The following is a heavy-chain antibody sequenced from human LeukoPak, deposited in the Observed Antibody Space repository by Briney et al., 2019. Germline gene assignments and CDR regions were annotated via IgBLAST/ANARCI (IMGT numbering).Heavy chain of an antibody. D-gene: IGHD6-19*01. CDR1: GFTFSSYA. V-gene: IGHV3-23*01. Sequence: GGSLRLSCAAAGFTFSSYAMYWVRQAPGKGLEWVSGIFGSGGSTHYADSVKGRFTISRDNSKNTVYLQMNSLRAEDTAVYYCAKTTTGYSSGRFPGWPVDYWGQGTLVTVSS. CDR2: IFGSGGST. CDR3: AKTTTGYSSGRFPGWPVDY. J-gene: IGHJ4*02.